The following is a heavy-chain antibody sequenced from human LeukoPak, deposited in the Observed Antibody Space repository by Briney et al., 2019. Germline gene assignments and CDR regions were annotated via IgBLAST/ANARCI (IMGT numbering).Heavy chain of an antibody. CDR3: ARGSPSLIGVVTPYYFDY. CDR2: IYYSGTT. CDR1: GDSITSDTYY. V-gene: IGHV4-39*01. Sequence: PSETLSLTCTVSGDSITSDTYYWGWIRQPPGKELEWIGTIYYSGTTFYNPSLKSRVTISVDTSKNQFSLRLNSVTAADTAVYYCARGSPSLIGVVTPYYFDYWGQGTLVTVSS. J-gene: IGHJ4*02. D-gene: IGHD3-3*01.